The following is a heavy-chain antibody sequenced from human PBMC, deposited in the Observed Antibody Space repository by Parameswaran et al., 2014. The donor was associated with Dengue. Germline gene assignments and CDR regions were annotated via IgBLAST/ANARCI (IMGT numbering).Heavy chain of an antibody. J-gene: IGHJ3*02. CDR3: ARDRMVRGVITDAFDI. CDR2: IIPIFGTA. D-gene: IGHD3-10*01. V-gene: IGHV1-69*01. Sequence: WVRQAPGQGLEWMGGIIPIFGTANYAQKFQGRVTITADESTSTAYMELSSLRSEDTAVYYCARDRMVRGVITDAFDIWGQGTMVTVSS.